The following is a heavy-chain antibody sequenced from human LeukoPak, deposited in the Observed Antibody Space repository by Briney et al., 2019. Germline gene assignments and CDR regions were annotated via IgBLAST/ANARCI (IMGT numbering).Heavy chain of an antibody. J-gene: IGHJ6*02. D-gene: IGHD3-10*01. Sequence: PRGSLRLSCATSGFSFHNYAMSWFRQTPGKGLEWVSAISGSGDRTYYAESVKGRFSISRDNSKNTLYLQMHSLRAEDTAVYYCGKRELWHGSGEDAWGQGTTVTVSS. CDR1: GFSFHNYA. CDR3: GKRELWHGSGEDA. CDR2: ISGSGDRT. V-gene: IGHV3-23*01.